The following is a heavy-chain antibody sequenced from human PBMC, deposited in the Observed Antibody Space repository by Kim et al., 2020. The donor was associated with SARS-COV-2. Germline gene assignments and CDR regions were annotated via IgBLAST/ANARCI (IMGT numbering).Heavy chain of an antibody. J-gene: IGHJ3*02. V-gene: IGHV3-11*01. CDR3: ARDTCGGDCYEDAFDI. Sequence: GGSLRLSCAASGFTFGYHFMTWIRQAPGKGLEFVSSISRSGSTIYDADSVKGRFVISRDNAKESLYLQMNSLRAEDTAMYYCARDTCGGDCYEDAFDIWGQGTMVTVSS. CDR2: ISRSGSTI. CDR1: GFTFGYHF. D-gene: IGHD2-21*01.